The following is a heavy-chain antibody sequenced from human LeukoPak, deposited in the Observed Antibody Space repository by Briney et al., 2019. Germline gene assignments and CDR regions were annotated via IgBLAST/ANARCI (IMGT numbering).Heavy chain of an antibody. CDR1: GYSISSGYY. V-gene: IGHV4-38-2*02. CDR3: ARDGPLNYYDSSGYYGNWFDP. CDR2: IYHSGST. D-gene: IGHD3-22*01. J-gene: IGHJ5*02. Sequence: SETLSLTCTVSGYSISSGYYWGWIRQPPGKGLEWIGSIYHSGSTYYNPSLKSRVTISVDTSKNQFSLKLSSVTAADTAVYYCARDGPLNYYDSSGYYGNWFDPWGQGTLVTVSS.